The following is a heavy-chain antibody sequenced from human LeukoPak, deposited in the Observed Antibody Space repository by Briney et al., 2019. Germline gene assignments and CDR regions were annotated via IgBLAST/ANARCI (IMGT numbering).Heavy chain of an antibody. V-gene: IGHV3-21*01. D-gene: IGHD3-16*01. Sequence: GGSLRLSCAASGFTFSSYSMNWVRQAPGKGLEWVSFISGRSNYIYYADSVKGRFTISRDNSKNTLYLQMDSLRAEDTAVYYCARVKVGERTSAYYFDYWGQGTLVTVSS. J-gene: IGHJ4*02. CDR3: ARVKVGERTSAYYFDY. CDR2: ISGRSNYI. CDR1: GFTFSSYS.